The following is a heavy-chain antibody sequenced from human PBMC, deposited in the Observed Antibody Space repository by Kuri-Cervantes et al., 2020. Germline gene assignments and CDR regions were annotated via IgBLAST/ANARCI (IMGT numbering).Heavy chain of an antibody. CDR1: GYTFTSYA. Sequence: ASVKVSCKASGYTFTSYAIHWVRQAPGQRLEWMGWINAGNGDTKYSQKFQGRVTITRDTSASTAYMELSSLRSEDTAVYYCASGGRYSSNLDYWGQGTLVTVSS. CDR3: ASGGRYSSNLDY. V-gene: IGHV1-3*01. J-gene: IGHJ4*02. D-gene: IGHD6-13*01. CDR2: INAGNGDT.